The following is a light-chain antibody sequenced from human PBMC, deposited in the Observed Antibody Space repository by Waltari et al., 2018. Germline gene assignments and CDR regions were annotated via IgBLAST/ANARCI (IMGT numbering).Light chain of an antibody. Sequence: EIVMTQSPAPLSVSPGERATLSGRASPSVSSNLAWYQQKPGQAPRLLIYGASTRATGIPARFSGSGSGTEFTLTISSLQSEDFAVYYCQQYNNLWTFGQGTKVEIK. CDR3: QQYNNLWT. CDR2: GAS. V-gene: IGKV3-15*01. J-gene: IGKJ1*01. CDR1: PSVSSN.